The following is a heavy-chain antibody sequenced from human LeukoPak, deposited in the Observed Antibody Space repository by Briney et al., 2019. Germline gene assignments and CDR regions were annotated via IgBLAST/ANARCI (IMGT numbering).Heavy chain of an antibody. J-gene: IGHJ4*02. D-gene: IGHD5-18*01. CDR3: TTLPDTAMADFDY. V-gene: IGHV3-15*01. CDR1: GFTFSNAW. Sequence: GGSLRLSCVASGFTFSNAWMSWVRQAPGKGLEWVVRIKSKTDGGTTDYAAPVNGRFIISRDDSKNTLYLQTNSLKTEDTAVYYCTTLPDTAMADFDYWGQGTLVTVSS. CDR2: IKSKTDGGTT.